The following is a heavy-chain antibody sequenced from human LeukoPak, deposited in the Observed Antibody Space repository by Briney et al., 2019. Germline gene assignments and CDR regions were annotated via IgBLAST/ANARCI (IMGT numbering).Heavy chain of an antibody. CDR3: AREPSL. CDR1: GGSISGYY. J-gene: IGHJ4*02. CDR2: IYYSGST. Sequence: SETLSLTCTVSGGSISGYYWSWIRQPPGKALELIGYIYYSGSTDYSPSLESRVTMSVETSKNQFSLKLSSVTAADTAVYYCAREPSLWGQGTLVTVSS. V-gene: IGHV4-59*01.